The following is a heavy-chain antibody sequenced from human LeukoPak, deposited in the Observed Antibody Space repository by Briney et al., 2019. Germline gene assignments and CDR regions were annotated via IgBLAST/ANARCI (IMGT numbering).Heavy chain of an antibody. Sequence: SVKVSCKASGGTFSNYAINWVRQAPGQGLEWMGGIIPIFGSTNYAQKFQGRVTITADKSTSTAYMELSSLRSEDTAMYYCSGITMVRGFTRQFDYWGQGTLVTVSS. J-gene: IGHJ4*02. V-gene: IGHV1-69*06. CDR2: IIPIFGST. CDR3: SGITMVRGFTRQFDY. D-gene: IGHD3-10*01. CDR1: GGTFSNYA.